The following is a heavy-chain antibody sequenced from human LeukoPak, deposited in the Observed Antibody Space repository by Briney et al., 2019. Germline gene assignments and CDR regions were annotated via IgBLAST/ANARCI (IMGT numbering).Heavy chain of an antibody. V-gene: IGHV4-4*02. CDR1: GGSISSSNW. CDR2: IYHSGSP. Sequence: SETLSLTCAVSGGSISSSNWWSWVRQPPGKGLEWIGEIYHSGSPNYNPSLKSRVTISVDKSKNQFSLKLSSVTAADTAVYYCASAMRGYDSPLDYWGQGTLVTVSS. J-gene: IGHJ4*02. D-gene: IGHD5-12*01. CDR3: ASAMRGYDSPLDY.